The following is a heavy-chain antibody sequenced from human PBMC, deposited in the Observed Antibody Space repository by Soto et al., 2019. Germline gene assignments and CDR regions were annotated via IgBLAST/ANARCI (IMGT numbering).Heavy chain of an antibody. CDR3: ATDLRASMIKFGGLIVIGMEI. Sequence: QVQLVESGGGVVQPGRSLRLSCAASGFAVSAQAMHWVRQAPGKALVRVAVISYDGSSKYFADSVTGPFTISRENSKNTLYLQMDSLRAEATAVYYCATDLRASMIKFGGLIVIGMEIWGQGTTVTVSS. V-gene: IGHV3-30-3*01. D-gene: IGHD3-16*02. CDR2: ISYDGSSK. CDR1: GFAVSAQA. J-gene: IGHJ6*02.